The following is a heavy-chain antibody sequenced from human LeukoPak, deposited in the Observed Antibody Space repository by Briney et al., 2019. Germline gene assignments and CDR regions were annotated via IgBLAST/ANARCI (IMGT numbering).Heavy chain of an antibody. V-gene: IGHV3-30*02. J-gene: IGHJ4*02. CDR1: GFSFSDFG. CDR3: AKAIPAIRGEIDY. CDR2: IRYDGKNK. Sequence: GGSLRLSCAASGFSFSDFGMHWVRRAPGKGLEWVAFIRYDGKNKDYADSVKGRFTISRDDSKNTLYLQMNHLRAEDTAVYYCAKAIPAIRGEIDYWGQGTLVTGSS. D-gene: IGHD3-10*01.